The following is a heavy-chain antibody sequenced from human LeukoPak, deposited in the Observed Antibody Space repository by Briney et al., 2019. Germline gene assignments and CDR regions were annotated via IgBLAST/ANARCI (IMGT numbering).Heavy chain of an antibody. J-gene: IGHJ4*02. CDR3: ARGRSQSSPYNYYDSSGYSELDY. V-gene: IGHV4-34*01. CDR2: INHSGST. D-gene: IGHD3-22*01. CDR1: GGSFSGYY. Sequence: PSETLSLTCAVYGGSFSGYYWSWIRQPPGKGLEWIGEINHSGSTNYNPSLKSRVTISVDTSKNQFSLKLSSVTAADTAVYYCARGRSQSSPYNYYDSSGYSELDYWGQGTLVTVSS.